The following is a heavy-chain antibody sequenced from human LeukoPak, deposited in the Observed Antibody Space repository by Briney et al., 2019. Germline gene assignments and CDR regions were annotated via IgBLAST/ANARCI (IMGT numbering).Heavy chain of an antibody. CDR3: ARSEWLAVNPYFDY. V-gene: IGHV3-66*01. CDR2: IYSGGSA. CDR1: GFTVSSNY. J-gene: IGHJ4*02. D-gene: IGHD6-19*01. Sequence: GGSLRLSCAASGFTVSSNYMSWVRQAPGKGLEWVSVIYSGGSAYYADSVKGRFTISRDNSKNTLYLQMNSLRAEDTAVCYCARSEWLAVNPYFDYWGQGTLVTVSS.